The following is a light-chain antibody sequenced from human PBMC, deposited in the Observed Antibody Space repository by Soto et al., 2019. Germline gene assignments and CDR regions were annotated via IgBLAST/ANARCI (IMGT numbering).Light chain of an antibody. CDR2: GAS. CDR1: QSVSSN. V-gene: IGKV3-15*01. J-gene: IGKJ1*01. CDR3: QQYGSSYPWT. Sequence: EIVLTQSPATLSLSPGERATLSCRASQSVSSNLAWYQQRPGQAPRLLIYGASTRASGVPDRFSGSGSGTEFILTISSLQSEDSAVYYCQQYGSSYPWTFGQGTKVDIK.